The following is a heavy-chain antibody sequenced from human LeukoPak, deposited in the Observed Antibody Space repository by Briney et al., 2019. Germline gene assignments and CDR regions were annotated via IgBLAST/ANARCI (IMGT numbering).Heavy chain of an antibody. Sequence: ASVKVSCKASGYTFTTYYMHWMRQAPGQGPEWKGIINPRGGSTDYSQKFQGRITMTSDTSTSTVYMELSSLRSDNTAVYFCARVGSAAATADYWGQGTLVTVSS. J-gene: IGHJ4*02. CDR2: INPRGGST. V-gene: IGHV1-46*01. CDR3: ARVGSAAATADY. CDR1: GYTFTTYY. D-gene: IGHD6-25*01.